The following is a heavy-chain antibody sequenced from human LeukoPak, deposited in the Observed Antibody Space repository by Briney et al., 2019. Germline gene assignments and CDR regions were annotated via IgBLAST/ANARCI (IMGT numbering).Heavy chain of an antibody. D-gene: IGHD2-2*01. CDR1: GFTFSSYG. Sequence: GGSLRLSCVASGFTFSSYGMHWVRQAPGKGLEWVAFIRYDGSNKYYADSVKGRFTISRDNSKNTLYLQMNSLRAEDTAVYYCAKDVSTSTTPYYFDYWGQGTLVTVSS. CDR3: AKDVSTSTTPYYFDY. J-gene: IGHJ4*02. V-gene: IGHV3-30*02. CDR2: IRYDGSNK.